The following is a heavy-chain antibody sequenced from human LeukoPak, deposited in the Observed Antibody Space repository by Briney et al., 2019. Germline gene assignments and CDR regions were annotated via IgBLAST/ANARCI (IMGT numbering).Heavy chain of an antibody. CDR1: GYTFTSYG. J-gene: IGHJ4*02. D-gene: IGHD4-23*01. CDR2: ISAYNGNT. CDR3: ARDRDYGGTRINDY. V-gene: IGHV1-18*01. Sequence: ASVKVSCKASGYTFTSYGISWVRQAPGQGLEWMGWISAYNGNTNYARKLQGRVTMTTDTYTSTAYMELRNLRSDDTAVYYCARDRDYGGTRINDYWGQGTLVTVSS.